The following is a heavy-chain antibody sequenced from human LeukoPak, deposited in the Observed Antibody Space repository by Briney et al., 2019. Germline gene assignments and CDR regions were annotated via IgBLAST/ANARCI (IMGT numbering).Heavy chain of an antibody. D-gene: IGHD3-22*01. V-gene: IGHV1-46*01. J-gene: IGHJ4*02. Sequence: ASVNVSCKASGYTFTSYYMHWVRQAPGQGLEWMGIINPSGGSTSYAQKFQGRVTMTRDTSTSTVYMELSSLRSEDTAVYYCARGLYDSSGYYYNNSDYWGQGTLVTVSS. CDR1: GYTFTSYY. CDR3: ARGLYDSSGYYYNNSDY. CDR2: INPSGGST.